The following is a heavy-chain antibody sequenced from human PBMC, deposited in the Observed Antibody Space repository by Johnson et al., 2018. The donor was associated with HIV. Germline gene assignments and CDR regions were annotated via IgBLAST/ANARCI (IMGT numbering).Heavy chain of an antibody. CDR3: AKDVGNYWPNAFDI. J-gene: IGHJ3*02. V-gene: IGHV3-30*02. D-gene: IGHD3-22*01. CDR2: IRYDGSGK. Sequence: QVQLVESGGGVVQPGGSLTLSCAASGFVFSDYAMHWVRQAPGKGLDWVTFIRYDGSGKYYADSVNGRFTISRDNSKNTLYLQMNSLRAEDTAVYYCAKDVGNYWPNAFDIWGQGTTVTVSS. CDR1: GFVFSDYA.